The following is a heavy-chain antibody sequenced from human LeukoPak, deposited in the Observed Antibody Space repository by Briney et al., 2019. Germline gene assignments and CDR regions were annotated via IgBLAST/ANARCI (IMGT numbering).Heavy chain of an antibody. CDR3: ARDLAMVHFDY. Sequence: GGSLRLSCAASGFTFGSYEMNWVRQAPGKGLEWVSYISRSGSTIYYADSVKGRFTISRDNAKNSLYLQMNSLRGEDTAVYYCARDLAMVHFDYWGQGTLVTVSS. V-gene: IGHV3-48*03. J-gene: IGHJ4*02. CDR1: GFTFGSYE. CDR2: ISRSGSTI. D-gene: IGHD5-18*01.